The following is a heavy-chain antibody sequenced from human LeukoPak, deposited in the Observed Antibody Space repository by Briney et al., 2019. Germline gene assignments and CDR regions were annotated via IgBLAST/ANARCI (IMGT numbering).Heavy chain of an antibody. CDR3: ARDLYSTSSFDY. J-gene: IGHJ4*02. CDR1: GFIFSSYT. V-gene: IGHV3-21*01. CDR2: ISSSSNYI. D-gene: IGHD6-6*01. Sequence: GGSLRLSCAASGFIFSSYTMNWVRQAPGKGLEWVSSISSSSNYIYYVDSVKGRFTISRDNAKNSLHLQMNSLRDEDTAVYYCARDLYSTSSFDYWGQGTLVTVSS.